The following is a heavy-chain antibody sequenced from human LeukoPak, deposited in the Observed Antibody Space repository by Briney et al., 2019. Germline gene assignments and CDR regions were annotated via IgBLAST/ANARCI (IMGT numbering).Heavy chain of an antibody. V-gene: IGHV4-39*01. CDR3: ASQSSSWFHFDY. CDR1: GGSISGSSYY. Sequence: SETLSLTCTVSGGSISGSSYYWGWIRQPPGKGLEWIGSIYYSGSTYYNPSLKSRVTISVDTSKNQFSLKLNSVTATDTAVYYCASQSSSWFHFDYWGQGTLVTVSS. D-gene: IGHD6-13*01. J-gene: IGHJ4*02. CDR2: IYYSGST.